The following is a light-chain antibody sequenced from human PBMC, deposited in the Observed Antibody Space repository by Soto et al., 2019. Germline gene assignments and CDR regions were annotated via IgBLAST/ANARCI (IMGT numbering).Light chain of an antibody. CDR1: QSLLHSNAYNY. CDR3: MQALQTPRT. V-gene: IGKV2-28*01. CDR2: LGS. J-gene: IGKJ1*01. Sequence: DIVMTQSPLSLPVTPGEPASISCRSSQSLLHSNAYNYLDWYLQKPGQSPQLLTYLGSNRASGVPDRFSGSGSGADFTLKISRVEAEDVGVYYCMQALQTPRTFGHGTKVDIK.